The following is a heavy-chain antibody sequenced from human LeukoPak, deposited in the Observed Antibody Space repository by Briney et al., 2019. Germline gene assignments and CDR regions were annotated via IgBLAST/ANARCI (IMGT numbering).Heavy chain of an antibody. J-gene: IGHJ3*02. D-gene: IGHD4-23*01. Sequence: PSETLSLTCTVSVGSISRGGYYWSWIRQHPGKGLEWIGYIYYIGSTYYNPSLKSRVTISVDTSKNQFSLKLSSVTAADTAVYYCAGATTVVTPNAFDIWGQGTMVTVSS. V-gene: IGHV4-31*03. CDR1: VGSISRGGYY. CDR3: AGATTVVTPNAFDI. CDR2: IYYIGST.